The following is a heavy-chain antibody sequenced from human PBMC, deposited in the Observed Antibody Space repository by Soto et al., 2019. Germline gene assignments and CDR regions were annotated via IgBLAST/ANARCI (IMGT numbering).Heavy chain of an antibody. J-gene: IGHJ4*02. CDR3: VRGDSGSPDY. D-gene: IGHD1-26*01. Sequence: EVQLVESGGGLDQPGGSLRLSCAASGFTLSDHYMDWVRQAPGKGLEWVGRTKNKANRYTTEYAASVKGRFTISRDDSENSVYLQMNSLKTEDTAVYYCVRGDSGSPDYWGQGTLVTVSS. CDR1: GFTLSDHY. CDR2: TKNKANRYTT. V-gene: IGHV3-72*01.